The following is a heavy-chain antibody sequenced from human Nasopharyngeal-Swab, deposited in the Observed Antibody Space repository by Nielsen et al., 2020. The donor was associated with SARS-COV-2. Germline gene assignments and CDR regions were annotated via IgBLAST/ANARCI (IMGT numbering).Heavy chain of an antibody. V-gene: IGHV7-4-1*02. Sequence: ASVKVSCKASGYTFTSYAMNWVRQAPGQGLEWMGWINTNTGNPTYAQGFTGRFVFSLDTSVSTAYLQISSLKAEDTAVYYCARTGYSSGWRHFDYWGQGTLVPVSS. CDR2: INTNTGNP. CDR3: ARTGYSSGWRHFDY. CDR1: GYTFTSYA. J-gene: IGHJ4*02. D-gene: IGHD6-19*01.